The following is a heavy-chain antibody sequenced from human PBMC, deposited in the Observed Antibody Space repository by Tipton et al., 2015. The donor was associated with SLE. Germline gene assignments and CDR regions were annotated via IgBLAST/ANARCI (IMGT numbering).Heavy chain of an antibody. CDR1: GGSLTHYY. CDR3: ARDPGTSYWDYYYEMDL. J-gene: IGHJ6*02. Sequence: TLSLTCTVSGGSLTHYYWNWIRQFPGKGLEWLGYISYSGKSYYKPSLKSRVTMSVDTSKNQFSLRLTSVIAADTAVYFCARDPGTSYWDYYYEMDLWGQGTMVTVSS. CDR2: ISYSGKS. D-gene: IGHD1/OR15-1a*01. V-gene: IGHV4-59*01.